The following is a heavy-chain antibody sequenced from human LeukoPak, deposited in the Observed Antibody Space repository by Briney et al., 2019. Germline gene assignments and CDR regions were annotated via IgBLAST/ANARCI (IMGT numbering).Heavy chain of an antibody. Sequence: ASVKVSCKVSGYTLTELSMHWVRQAPGKGLEWMGGFDPEDGEAIYAQKFQGRVTMTEDTSTDTAYMELSSLRSEDTAVYYCATGSTEYCSGGSCLRGYYYYGMDVWGQGTTVTVSS. CDR2: FDPEDGEA. D-gene: IGHD2-15*01. J-gene: IGHJ6*02. V-gene: IGHV1-24*01. CDR1: GYTLTELS. CDR3: ATGSTEYCSGGSCLRGYYYYGMDV.